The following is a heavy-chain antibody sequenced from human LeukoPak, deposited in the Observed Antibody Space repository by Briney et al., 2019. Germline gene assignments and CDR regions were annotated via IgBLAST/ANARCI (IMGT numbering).Heavy chain of an antibody. J-gene: IGHJ4*02. CDR2: ISAYNGNT. Sequence: GASVKVSCKASGYTFTSYGISWVRQAPGQGLEWMGWISAYNGNTNYAQELQGRVTMTTDTSTSTAYMELRSLRSDDTAVYYCARTTSLYCSSTSCYSFNDYWGQGTLVTVSS. CDR1: GYTFTSYG. V-gene: IGHV1-18*01. D-gene: IGHD2-2*02. CDR3: ARTTSLYCSSTSCYSFNDY.